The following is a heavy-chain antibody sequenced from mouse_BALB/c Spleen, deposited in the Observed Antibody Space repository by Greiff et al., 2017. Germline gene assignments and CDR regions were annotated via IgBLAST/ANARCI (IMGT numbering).Heavy chain of an antibody. D-gene: IGHD6-1*01. CDR1: GFTFSSYA. CDR2: ISSGGSYT. Sequence: EVKLVESGGGLVKPGGSLKLSCAASGFTFSSYAMSWVRQSPEKRLEWVAEISSGGSYTYYPDTVTGRFTISRDNAKNTLYLEMSSLRSEDTAMYYCARGGRLGAMDYWGQGTSVTVSS. V-gene: IGHV5-9-4*01. CDR3: ARGGRLGAMDY. J-gene: IGHJ4*01.